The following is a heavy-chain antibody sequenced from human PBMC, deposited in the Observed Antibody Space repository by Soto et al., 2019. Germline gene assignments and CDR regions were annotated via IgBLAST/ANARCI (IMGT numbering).Heavy chain of an antibody. J-gene: IGHJ6*02. Sequence: QVQLVQSGAEVKKPGASVKVSCKASGYTFINYDITWVRQAPGQGREWMGWISAYNGNTNYAQNLQGRVTMTTETSTSTAYMELRSLKADETAVYYCARGHCSGGTCDYYYGMDVWGQGTTVTVSS. CDR3: ARGHCSGGTCDYYYGMDV. CDR1: GYTFINYD. CDR2: ISAYNGNT. D-gene: IGHD2-15*01. V-gene: IGHV1-18*01.